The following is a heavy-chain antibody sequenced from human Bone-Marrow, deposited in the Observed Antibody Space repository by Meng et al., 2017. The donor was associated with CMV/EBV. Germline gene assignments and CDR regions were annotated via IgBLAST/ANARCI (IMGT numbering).Heavy chain of an antibody. J-gene: IGHJ4*02. CDR1: GFSFSDYE. Sequence: GGSLRLSCVVSGFSFSDYEMMWVRQAPGKGLEWVSYISSSGTKIKYADSVKGRFTISRDNAKRSVYLQMNSLRAEDTAVYYCGVLAHWGQGAVVTVPS. CDR2: ISSSGTKI. V-gene: IGHV3-48*03. CDR3: GVLAH. D-gene: IGHD3-3*02.